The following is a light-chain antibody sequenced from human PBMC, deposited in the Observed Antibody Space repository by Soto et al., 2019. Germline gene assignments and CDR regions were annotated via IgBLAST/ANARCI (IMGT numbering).Light chain of an antibody. V-gene: IGLV1-36*01. J-gene: IGLJ2*01. Sequence: QSVLSQPPSVSEAPRQRVTISCSGSSSNIGNNAVIWYQQLPGEAPKLLIYYDDLLPSGVSDRFSGSKSGTSASLAISGLQSEDEADYYCAAWDDSLNAVVFGGGTKVTVL. CDR3: AAWDDSLNAVV. CDR2: YDD. CDR1: SSNIGNNA.